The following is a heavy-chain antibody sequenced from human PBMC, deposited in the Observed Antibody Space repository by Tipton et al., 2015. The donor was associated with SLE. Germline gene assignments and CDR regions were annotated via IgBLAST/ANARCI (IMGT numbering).Heavy chain of an antibody. Sequence: RSLRLSCAASGFTFSTFGMHWVRQAPGKGLEWVAVVWFDGFNKYYGDSVKGRFTISRDDSKQTMYLHMNSLRAEDTAIYYCAKERDGGFDYWGQGALVTVSS. V-gene: IGHV3-33*06. D-gene: IGHD4-23*01. J-gene: IGHJ4*02. CDR1: GFTFSTFG. CDR2: VWFDGFNK. CDR3: AKERDGGFDY.